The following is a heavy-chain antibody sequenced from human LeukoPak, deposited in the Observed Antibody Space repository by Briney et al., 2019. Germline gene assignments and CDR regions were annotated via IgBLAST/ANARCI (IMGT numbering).Heavy chain of an antibody. CDR3: ARGRGYKGPSYYYYYYMDV. V-gene: IGHV4-34*01. CDR2: INHSGST. D-gene: IGHD3-22*01. Sequence: SETLSLTCAVYGGSFSGYYWSWIRQPPGKGLEWIGEINHSGSTNYNPSLKSRVTISVDTSKNQFSLKLSSVTAADTAVYYCARGRGYKGPSYYYYYYMDVWGKGTTVTVSS. CDR1: GGSFSGYY. J-gene: IGHJ6*03.